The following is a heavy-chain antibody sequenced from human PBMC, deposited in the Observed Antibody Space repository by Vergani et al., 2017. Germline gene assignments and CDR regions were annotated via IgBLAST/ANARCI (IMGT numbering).Heavy chain of an antibody. Sequence: EVQLLESGGGLVQPGGSLRLSCAASGFTFSSYAMSWVRQAPGKGLEWVSYISSSGSTIYYADSVKGRFTISRDNAKNSLYLQMNSLRAEDTAVYYCARAPAPNYDFWSGHEVGYFDLWGRGTLVTVSS. V-gene: IGHV3-48*04. D-gene: IGHD3-3*01. J-gene: IGHJ2*01. CDR1: GFTFSSYA. CDR2: ISSSGSTI. CDR3: ARAPAPNYDFWSGHEVGYFDL.